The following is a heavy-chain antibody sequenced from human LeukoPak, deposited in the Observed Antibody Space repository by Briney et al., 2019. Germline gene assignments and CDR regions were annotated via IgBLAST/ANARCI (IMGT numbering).Heavy chain of an antibody. Sequence: GGSLRLSCAASGFTFSSYGMHWVRQAPGKGLEWVAVXXXXGSNKYYADSVKGRFTISRDNSKNTLYLQMNSLRAEDTAGYYXXXDRVPMVRGVTRGYFDLWGRGTLVTVSS. CDR2: XXXXGSNK. CDR1: GFTFSSYG. V-gene: IGHV3-30*18. J-gene: IGHJ2*01. CDR3: XXDRVPMVRGVTRGYFDL. D-gene: IGHD3-10*01.